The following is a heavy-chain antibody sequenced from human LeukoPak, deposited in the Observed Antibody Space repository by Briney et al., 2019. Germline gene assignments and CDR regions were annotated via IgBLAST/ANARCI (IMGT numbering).Heavy chain of an antibody. D-gene: IGHD6-25*01. Sequence: GGSLRLSCAASGFTFSSYGMHWVRQAPGKGLEWVAVISYDGSNKYYADSVKGRFTTSRDNSKNTLYLQMNSLRAEDTAVYYCARDPASAYYFDYWGQGTLVTVSS. CDR1: GFTFSSYG. CDR2: ISYDGSNK. CDR3: ARDPASAYYFDY. V-gene: IGHV3-30*03. J-gene: IGHJ4*02.